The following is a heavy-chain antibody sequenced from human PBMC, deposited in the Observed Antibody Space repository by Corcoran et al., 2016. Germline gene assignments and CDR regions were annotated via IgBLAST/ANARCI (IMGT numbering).Heavy chain of an antibody. V-gene: IGHV3-7*01. D-gene: IGHD6-25*01. CDR3: VRNSGGHSFDH. CDR1: GFAFSNYR. CDR2: VKEDGSVK. J-gene: IGHJ4*02. Sequence: VQLVESGGGLFQPGGFLSLSCEGSGFAFSNYRVDWVRQAPGKGLVWVANVKEDGSVKFYGDSVRGRFTISRDNAKNSLYLQMNSLRAEDTAVYYCVRNSGGHSFDHWGQGTLVTVSS.